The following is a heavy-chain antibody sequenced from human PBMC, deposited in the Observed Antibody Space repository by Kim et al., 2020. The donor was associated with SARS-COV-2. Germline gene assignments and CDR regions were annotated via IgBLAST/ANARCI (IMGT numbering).Heavy chain of an antibody. D-gene: IGHD5-18*01. CDR2: IRSKAYNYAT. J-gene: IGHJ5*02. CDR3: TSPGEDTANPGFDP. CDR1: GFTFSGSA. Sequence: GGSLRLSCAASGFTFSGSAMHWVRQASGKGLEWVGRIRSKAYNYATSYAASMRGRFIISRDDSKNTAYLQMNSLETEDTAVYYCTSPGEDTANPGFDPCGQGTLVTVSS. V-gene: IGHV3-73*01.